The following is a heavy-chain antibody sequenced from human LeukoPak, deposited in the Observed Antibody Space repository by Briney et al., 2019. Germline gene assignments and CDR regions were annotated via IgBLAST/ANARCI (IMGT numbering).Heavy chain of an antibody. J-gene: IGHJ1*01. V-gene: IGHV3-30-3*01. Sequence: GGSLRLSRAASGFTFSSYAMHWVRQAPGKGLEWVAVISYDGSNKYYADSVKGRFTISRDNSKNTLYLQMNSLRAEDTAVYYCVGSNSEGGASVQHWGQGTLVTVSS. D-gene: IGHD4-23*01. CDR1: GFTFSSYA. CDR3: VGSNSEGGASVQH. CDR2: ISYDGSNK.